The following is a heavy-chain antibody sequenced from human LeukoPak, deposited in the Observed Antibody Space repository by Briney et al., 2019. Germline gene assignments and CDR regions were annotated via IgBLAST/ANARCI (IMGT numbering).Heavy chain of an antibody. CDR1: GFTFSSYG. Sequence: GRSLRLSCAASGFTFSSYGMHWVRQAPGKGLEWVAVISYDGSNKYYADSVKGRFTISRDNAKNSLYLQMNSLRAEDTAVYYCAREHDFWSHIDYWGQGTLVTVSS. J-gene: IGHJ4*02. D-gene: IGHD3-3*01. CDR3: AREHDFWSHIDY. CDR2: ISYDGSNK. V-gene: IGHV3-30*03.